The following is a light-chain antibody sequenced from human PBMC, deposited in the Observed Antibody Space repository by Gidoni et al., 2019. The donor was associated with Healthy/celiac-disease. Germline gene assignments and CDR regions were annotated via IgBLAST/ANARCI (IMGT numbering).Light chain of an antibody. Sequence: DIVMTQSPDSLAVSLGERATINYKSSQSVLYSSNNKNYLAWYQQKPGQPPKLLIYWASTRESGVPDRFSGSGSGTDFTLTISSLQAEDVAVYYCQQYYSTPFGPGTKVEIK. CDR1: QSVLYSSNNKNY. V-gene: IGKV4-1*01. CDR3: QQYYSTP. J-gene: IGKJ3*01. CDR2: WAS.